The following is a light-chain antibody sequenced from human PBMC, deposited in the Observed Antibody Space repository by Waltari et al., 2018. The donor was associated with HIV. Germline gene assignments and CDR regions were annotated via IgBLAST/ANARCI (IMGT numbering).Light chain of an antibody. Sequence: YELTEPPTGSVTQGKTDSIHGDGDKLGDKIACRYQQKPGESPVLVFYHDNKRPSGIPERFSGSNSGNTATLTISGTQAMDEADYYCHAWDSSHVVFGGGTKLTVL. CDR1: KLGDKI. CDR2: HDN. J-gene: IGLJ2*01. V-gene: IGLV3-1*01. CDR3: HAWDSSHVV.